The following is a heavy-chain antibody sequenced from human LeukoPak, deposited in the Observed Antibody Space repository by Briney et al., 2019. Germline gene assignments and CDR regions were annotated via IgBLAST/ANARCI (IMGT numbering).Heavy chain of an antibody. Sequence: GASVKVSCKASGYTFTSYDINWVRQATGQGLEWMGWMNPNSGNTGYAQKFQGRVTMTRNTSISTAYMELSSLRSEDTAVYYCARVGQQLDYYYYYIDVWGKGTTVTVSS. CDR1: GYTFTSYD. V-gene: IGHV1-8*01. J-gene: IGHJ6*03. D-gene: IGHD6-13*01. CDR3: ARVGQQLDYYYYYIDV. CDR2: MNPNSGNT.